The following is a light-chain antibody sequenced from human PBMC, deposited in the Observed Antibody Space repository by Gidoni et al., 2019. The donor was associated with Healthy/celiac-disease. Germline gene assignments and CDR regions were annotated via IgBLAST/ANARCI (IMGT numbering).Light chain of an antibody. CDR3: QQRSNWPSIT. CDR2: DAS. Sequence: EIVLTQSPATLSLSPGERATLSCRASQSVSSYLAWYQQTPGQAPRLLIYDASNRATGIPARFSGSGSGTDFTLTISSLEPEDFAVYYCQQRSNWPSITFGQXTRLEIK. CDR1: QSVSSY. V-gene: IGKV3-11*01. J-gene: IGKJ5*01.